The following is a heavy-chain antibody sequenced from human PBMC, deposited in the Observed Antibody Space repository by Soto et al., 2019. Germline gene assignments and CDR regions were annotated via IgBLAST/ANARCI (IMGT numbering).Heavy chain of an antibody. CDR2: MYYSGST. V-gene: IGHV4-59*01. J-gene: IGHJ5*02. CDR3: ARGRGWVDP. Sequence: QVQLQESGPGLVKPSETLSLTCTVSGGSITSYYWSWIRQPPGKGLEWIGYMYYSGSTNYNPSLKSRVTISVDTAKNQFSLKLSSVTAADTAVYYCARGRGWVDPWGQGTLVNVSS. CDR1: GGSITSYY.